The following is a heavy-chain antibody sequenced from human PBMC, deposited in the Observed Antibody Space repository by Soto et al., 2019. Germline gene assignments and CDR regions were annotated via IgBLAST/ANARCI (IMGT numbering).Heavy chain of an antibody. J-gene: IGHJ5*02. Sequence: QVQLVESGGGLVKPGGSLRLSCAASGSTFSDSYMSWIRQAPGKGLEWVSYISSSGSTIYYADSVKGRFAISRDNAKNSLYLQMNSLRADDTAVYYCARLPFPWGWFDPWGQGTLVTVSS. CDR3: ARLPFPWGWFDP. CDR2: ISSSGSTI. V-gene: IGHV3-11*01. D-gene: IGHD3-16*01. CDR1: GSTFSDSY.